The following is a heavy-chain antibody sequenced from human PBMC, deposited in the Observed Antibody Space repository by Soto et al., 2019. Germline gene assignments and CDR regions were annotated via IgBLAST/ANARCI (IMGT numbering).Heavy chain of an antibody. J-gene: IGHJ6*02. D-gene: IGHD3-9*01. Sequence: SETLSLTCAVYGGSFSGYYWSWIRQPPGKGLEWIGEINLSGSTNYNPSLKSRVTISVDTSKNQFSLKLSSVTAADTAVYYCARGGLTGQYGDYYYYGMDVWGQGTTVT. CDR2: INLSGST. CDR1: GGSFSGYY. CDR3: ARGGLTGQYGDYYYYGMDV. V-gene: IGHV4-34*01.